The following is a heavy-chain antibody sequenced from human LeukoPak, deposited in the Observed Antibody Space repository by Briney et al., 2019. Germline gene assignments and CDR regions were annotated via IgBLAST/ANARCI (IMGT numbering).Heavy chain of an antibody. D-gene: IGHD2-8*02. V-gene: IGHV3-7*03. CDR3: ATYTQHFGAPGGADY. CDR2: INKDGSEK. J-gene: IGHJ4*02. Sequence: GGSLRLTCLVSGMTFRSYWMRWVRQAPGKGLEWVAAINKDGSEKRYVDSVEGRFTISRDNARNSVYLQMTSLGAEDTAVYYCATYTQHFGAPGGADYWGLGTLVTVSS. CDR1: GMTFRSYW.